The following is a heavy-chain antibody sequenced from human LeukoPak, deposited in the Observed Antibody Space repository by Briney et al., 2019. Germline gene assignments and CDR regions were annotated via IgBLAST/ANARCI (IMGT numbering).Heavy chain of an antibody. CDR3: AKDVVSGTVTTVPYYFDY. D-gene: IGHD4-11*01. V-gene: IGHV3-23*01. CDR1: GFTFSSYA. CDR2: ISGSGGST. Sequence: GGSLRLSCAASGFTFSSYAMSWVRQAPGKGLEWVSAISGSGGSTYYADSVKGRFTISRDNSENTLYLQMNSLRAEDTAVYYCAKDVVSGTVTTVPYYFDYWGQGTLLTVSS. J-gene: IGHJ4*02.